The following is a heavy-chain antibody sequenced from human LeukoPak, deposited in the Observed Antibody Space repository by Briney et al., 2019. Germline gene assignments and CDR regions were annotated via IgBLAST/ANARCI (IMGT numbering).Heavy chain of an antibody. J-gene: IGHJ4*02. CDR3: ARDPSSVTLYFFDY. CDR2: IDANNGDT. Sequence: ASVTVSCMASGYTFSGNYIHWLRQAPGQGLEGMGWIDANNGDTKSAQKFQGRVTMSRDTSISTAYMDLSSLSPDDAAVYYCARDPSSVTLYFFDYWGQGTLVTVSS. CDR1: GYTFSGNY. D-gene: IGHD4-11*01. V-gene: IGHV1-2*02.